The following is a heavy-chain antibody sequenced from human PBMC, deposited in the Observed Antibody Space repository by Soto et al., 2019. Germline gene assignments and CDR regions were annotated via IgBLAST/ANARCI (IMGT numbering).Heavy chain of an antibody. CDR1: GFAFSSYA. CDR2: ISETGGST. V-gene: IGHV3-23*01. Sequence: GGSLRLSCAASGFAFSSYAMSWVRQAPGKGLEWVSTISETGGSTYYTDSVKGRFIISRDTSKNTLYLQMNSLRAEDTALYYCAKDARPSSWGQGTLVTVSS. CDR3: AKDARPSS. J-gene: IGHJ5*02.